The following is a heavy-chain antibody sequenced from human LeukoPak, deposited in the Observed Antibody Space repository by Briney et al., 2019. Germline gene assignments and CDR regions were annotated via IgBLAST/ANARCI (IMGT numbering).Heavy chain of an antibody. CDR2: IYYSGST. D-gene: IGHD3-22*01. J-gene: IGHJ3*02. Sequence: SETLSLTCTYSGDSISSPSYHWHWIRQPPGKGLEWIGYIYYSGSTNYNPSLKSRVTISVDTSKNQFSLKLSSVTAADTAVYYCARVDYYDSSGYSWRSAFDIWGQGTMVTVSS. CDR3: ARVDYYDSSGYSWRSAFDI. CDR1: GDSISSPSYH. V-gene: IGHV4-61*01.